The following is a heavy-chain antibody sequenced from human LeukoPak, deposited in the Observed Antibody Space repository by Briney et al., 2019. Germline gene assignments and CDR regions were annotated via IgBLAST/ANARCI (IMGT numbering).Heavy chain of an antibody. V-gene: IGHV4-59*01. J-gene: IGHJ4*02. Sequence: PSETLSLTCTVSGGSISSYYWSWIRQPPGKGLEWIGYIYHSGSTNYNPSLKSRVTISVDTSKNQFSLKLSSVTAADTAVYYCARAPGDFWSGDLRGYFDYWGQGTLVTVSS. CDR3: ARAPGDFWSGDLRGYFDY. CDR1: GGSISSYY. CDR2: IYHSGST. D-gene: IGHD3-3*01.